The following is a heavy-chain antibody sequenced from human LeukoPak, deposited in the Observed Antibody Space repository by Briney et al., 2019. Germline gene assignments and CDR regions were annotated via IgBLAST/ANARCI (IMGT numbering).Heavy chain of an antibody. J-gene: IGHJ6*03. D-gene: IGHD4-11*01. V-gene: IGHV4-39*07. Sequence: PSETLSLTCTVSGDSIRSSSYYWGWTRQPPGKGLEWIGNIYYSGSTYYNPSLTSRVTISVDTSKNQFSLKLSPVTAADTAVYYCAGWDYSLEYYYYMDVWGKGTTVTVSS. CDR2: IYYSGST. CDR1: GDSIRSSSYY. CDR3: AGWDYSLEYYYYMDV.